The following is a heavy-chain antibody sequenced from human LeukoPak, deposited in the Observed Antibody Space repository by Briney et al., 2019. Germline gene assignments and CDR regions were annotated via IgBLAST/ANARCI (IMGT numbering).Heavy chain of an antibody. J-gene: IGHJ4*02. V-gene: IGHV1-18*01. Sequence: ASVKVSCKASGYTFTSYGISWVRQAPGQGLEWMGWISAYNGNTNYAQKLQGSVTMTRDMSTSTVYMELSSLRSEDTAVYYCARGGTVNQGIATDRNDYWGQGTLVTVSS. CDR1: GYTFTSYG. D-gene: IGHD6-13*01. CDR3: ARGGTVNQGIATDRNDY. CDR2: ISAYNGNT.